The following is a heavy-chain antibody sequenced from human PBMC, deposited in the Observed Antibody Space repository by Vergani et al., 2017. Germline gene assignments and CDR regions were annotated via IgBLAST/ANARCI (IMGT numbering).Heavy chain of an antibody. CDR1: GFIFGDYY. D-gene: IGHD1-1*01. CDR3: ARISRGSAPYLHY. V-gene: IGHV3-7*01. Sequence: EVQLEESGGGLVQPGGSLRLSCAASGFIFGDYYMAWIRLAPGKGLDWVASIKQDGTETFYVDSVKGRFTISRDNAKTTLYLQMNSLRDEDRGVYYCARISRGSAPYLHYWGQGTLVTVAS. CDR2: IKQDGTET. J-gene: IGHJ1*01.